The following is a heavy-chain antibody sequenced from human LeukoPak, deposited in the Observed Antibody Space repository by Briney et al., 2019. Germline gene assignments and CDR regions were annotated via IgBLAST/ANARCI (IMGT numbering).Heavy chain of an antibody. Sequence: GASVKVSCKVSGYTLTELSMHWVRQAPGKGLEWMGGFDPEDGETIYAQKFQGRVTMTEDTSTDTAYMELSSLRSEDTAVYYCAAGDIVVVPAAMIDSSSYFDYWGQGTLVTVSS. J-gene: IGHJ4*02. CDR3: AAGDIVVVPAAMIDSSSYFDY. CDR1: GYTLTELS. V-gene: IGHV1-24*01. D-gene: IGHD2-2*01. CDR2: FDPEDGET.